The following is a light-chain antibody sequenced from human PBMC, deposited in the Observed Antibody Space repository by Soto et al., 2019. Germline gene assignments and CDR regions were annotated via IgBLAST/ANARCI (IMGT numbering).Light chain of an antibody. Sequence: QPVLTQSPSASASLGASVKLTCTLSSGHSSYAIAWHQQQPEKGPRYLMKLNSDGSHSKGDGIPDRFSGSSSGAERYLTISSLQSEDEADYYCQTWGTGMYWVFGGGTKVTVL. CDR3: QTWGTGMYWV. V-gene: IGLV4-69*01. CDR1: SGHSSYA. CDR2: LNSDGSH. J-gene: IGLJ3*02.